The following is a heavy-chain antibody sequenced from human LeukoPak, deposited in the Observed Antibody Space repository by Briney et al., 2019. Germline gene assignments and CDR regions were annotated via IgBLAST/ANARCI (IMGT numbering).Heavy chain of an antibody. CDR2: IIPIFGTA. CDR3: ARRGCSGGSCYYIDY. Sequence: GASVKVSCKASGGTFSSYAISWVRQAPGQGLEWMGGIIPIFGTANYAQKFQGRVTITTDESTSTAYMELSSLRSEDTAVYYCARRGCSGGSCYYIDYWGQGTLVTVSS. J-gene: IGHJ4*02. CDR1: GGTFSSYA. V-gene: IGHV1-69*05. D-gene: IGHD2-15*01.